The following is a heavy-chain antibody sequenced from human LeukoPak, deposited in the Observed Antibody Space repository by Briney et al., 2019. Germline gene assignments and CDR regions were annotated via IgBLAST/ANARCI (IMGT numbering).Heavy chain of an antibody. J-gene: IGHJ4*02. V-gene: IGHV3-48*03. D-gene: IGHD6-19*01. Sequence: GGSLRLSCAVSGFPFSIYEMNWIRQAPGKGLEWVSNIGSSGTTIYYADSVKGRFSISRDNAKSSLYLQMNSLRVEDTAVYYCALLAVASDFDYWGQGALVTVSS. CDR2: IGSSGTTI. CDR1: GFPFSIYE. CDR3: ALLAVASDFDY.